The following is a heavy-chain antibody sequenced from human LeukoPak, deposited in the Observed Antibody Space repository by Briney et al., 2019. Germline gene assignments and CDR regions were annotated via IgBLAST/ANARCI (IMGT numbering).Heavy chain of an antibody. CDR1: GGSISSYY. D-gene: IGHD4-17*01. Sequence: SETLSLTCTVSGGSISSYYWSWIRQPPGKGLEWIGYIYYSGSTNYNPSLKSRVTISADTSKNQFSLKLSSVTAADTAVYYCARVSRDDYGDYGPLDRAFDYWGQGTLVTVSS. CDR2: IYYSGST. V-gene: IGHV4-59*01. CDR3: ARVSRDDYGDYGPLDRAFDY. J-gene: IGHJ4*02.